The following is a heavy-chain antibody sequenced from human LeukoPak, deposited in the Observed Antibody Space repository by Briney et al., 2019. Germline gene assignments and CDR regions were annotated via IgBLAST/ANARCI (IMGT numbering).Heavy chain of an antibody. J-gene: IGHJ5*02. CDR3: ARGASCGGAGCYGPFDP. CDR1: GFTVSSNY. CDR2: IYSGGST. V-gene: IGHV3-53*01. Sequence: GGSLRLSCAASGFTVSSNYMSWVRQAPGKGLEWVSAIYSGGSTYYADSVRGRFTISRDNSKNTLYLQMNSLRAEDTALYYCARGASCGGAGCYGPFDPWGQGTLVTVSS. D-gene: IGHD2-15*01.